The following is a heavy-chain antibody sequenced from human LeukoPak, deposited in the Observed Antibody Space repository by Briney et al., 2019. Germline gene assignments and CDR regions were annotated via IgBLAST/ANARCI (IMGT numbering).Heavy chain of an antibody. CDR1: GFTFSSYG. J-gene: IGHJ4*02. Sequence: QPGGSLRLSCAASGFTFSSYGMHWVRQAPGKGLEWVAVISYDGSNKYYADSVKGRFTISRDNSKNTLYLQMNSLRAEDTAVYYCAMEQLNIVGATNYWGQGTLVTVSS. V-gene: IGHV3-30*03. D-gene: IGHD1-26*01. CDR3: AMEQLNIVGATNY. CDR2: ISYDGSNK.